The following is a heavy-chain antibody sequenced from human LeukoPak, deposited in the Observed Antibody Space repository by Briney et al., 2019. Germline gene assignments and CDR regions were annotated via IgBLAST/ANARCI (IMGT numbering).Heavy chain of an antibody. CDR2: INRDGSER. CDR3: ARRNAMDV. V-gene: IGHV3-7*03. CDR1: GLTFSNYW. Sequence: GGSLRLSCAASGLTFSNYWMTWVRQAPGKGLEWVANINRDGSERYYVDSVKGRFTISRGDAKSSLYLQMNSLRAEDTAVYYCARRNAMDVWGQGTTVIVFS. J-gene: IGHJ6*02.